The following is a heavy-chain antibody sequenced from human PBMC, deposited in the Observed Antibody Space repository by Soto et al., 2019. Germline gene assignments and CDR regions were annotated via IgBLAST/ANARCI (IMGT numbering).Heavy chain of an antibody. J-gene: IGHJ6*03. Sequence: SETLSLTCTVSGGSISSYYWSWIRQPPGKGLEWIGYIYYSGSTNYNPSLKSRVTISVDTSKNQFSLKLSSVTAADTAVYYCARALEYSSSWDPSYYYYMDVWGKGTTVTVSS. D-gene: IGHD6-13*01. CDR1: GGSISSYY. V-gene: IGHV4-59*01. CDR3: ARALEYSSSWDPSYYYYMDV. CDR2: IYYSGST.